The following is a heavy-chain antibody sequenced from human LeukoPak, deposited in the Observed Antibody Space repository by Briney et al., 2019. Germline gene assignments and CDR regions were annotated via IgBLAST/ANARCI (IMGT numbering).Heavy chain of an antibody. Sequence: GASVKVSCKASGYTFTSYAMHWVRQAPGQRLEWMGWINAGNGNTKYSQKFQGRVTITRDTSASTAYMELSSLGSEDTAVYYCATNMRRSSSSQWFDPWGQGTLVTVSS. J-gene: IGHJ5*02. CDR3: ATNMRRSSSSQWFDP. V-gene: IGHV1-3*01. CDR2: INAGNGNT. D-gene: IGHD6-6*01. CDR1: GYTFTSYA.